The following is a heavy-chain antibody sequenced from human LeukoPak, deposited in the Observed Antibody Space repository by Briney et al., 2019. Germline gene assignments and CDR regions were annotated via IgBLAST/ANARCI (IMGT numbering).Heavy chain of an antibody. D-gene: IGHD4-17*01. CDR2: IYYSGST. J-gene: IGHJ5*02. CDR1: GGSISSSSYY. Sequence: SETLSLTCTVSGGSISSSSYYWGWIRQPPGKGLEWIGSIYYSGSTYYNPSLKSRVTISVDTSKNQFSLKLSSVTAADTAVYYCARYYGEFGWFDPWGQGTQVTVSS. V-gene: IGHV4-39*07. CDR3: ARYYGEFGWFDP.